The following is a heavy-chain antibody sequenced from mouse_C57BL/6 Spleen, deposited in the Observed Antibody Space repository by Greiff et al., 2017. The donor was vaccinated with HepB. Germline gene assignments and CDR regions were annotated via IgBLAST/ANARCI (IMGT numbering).Heavy chain of an antibody. J-gene: IGHJ4*01. CDR1: GFTFSSYA. D-gene: IGHD1-1*01. Sequence: EVHLVESGGGLVKPGGSLKLSCAASGFTFSSYAMSWVRQTPEKRLEWVATISDGGSYTYYPDNVKGRFTISRDNAKNNLYLQMSHLKSEDTAMYYCARDRGHYGSSYAYAMDYWGQGTSVTVSS. V-gene: IGHV5-4*01. CDR2: ISDGGSYT. CDR3: ARDRGHYGSSYAYAMDY.